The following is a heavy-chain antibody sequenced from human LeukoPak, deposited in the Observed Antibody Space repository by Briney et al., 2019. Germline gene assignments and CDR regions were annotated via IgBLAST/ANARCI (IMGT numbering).Heavy chain of an antibody. CDR2: ISYDGSNK. D-gene: IGHD4-17*01. Sequence: GGSLRLSCAASGFTFSSYAMHWVRQAPGKGLEWVAVISYDGSNKYYADSVKGRFTISRDNSKNTLYLQMNSLRAEDTAVYYCARDGDYGDPAGYWGQGTLVTVSS. CDR3: ARDGDYGDPAGY. V-gene: IGHV3-30-3*01. J-gene: IGHJ4*02. CDR1: GFTFSSYA.